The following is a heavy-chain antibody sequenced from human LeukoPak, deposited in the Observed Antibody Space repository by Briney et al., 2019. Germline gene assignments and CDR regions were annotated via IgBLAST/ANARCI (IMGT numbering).Heavy chain of an antibody. V-gene: IGHV3-48*01. CDR3: ARVGPYGSGSYYRYYYMDV. CDR2: ISSSSSTI. J-gene: IGHJ6*03. D-gene: IGHD3-10*01. Sequence: GGSLRLSCAASGFTFSSYSMNWVRQAPGKGLEWVSYISSSSSTIYYADSVKGRFTISRDNAKNSLYLQMNSLRAEDTAVYYCARVGPYGSGSYYRYYYMDVWGKGTTVTVSS. CDR1: GFTFSSYS.